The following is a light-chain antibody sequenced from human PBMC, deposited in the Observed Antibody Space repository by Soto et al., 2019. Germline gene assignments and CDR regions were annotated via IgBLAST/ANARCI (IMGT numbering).Light chain of an antibody. CDR1: QRVTTC. CDR3: QQYEIDWT. J-gene: IGKJ1*01. V-gene: IGKV1-5*01. CDR2: DAS. Sequence: DIQMTQSPSTLSASVGDRVSITCRASQRVTTCLAWYQQKPGKAPTLLIYDASSLQSGAPSRFSGSGSGTEFTLTISSLQPDDFATYYCQQYEIDWTCGRGTKVEIK.